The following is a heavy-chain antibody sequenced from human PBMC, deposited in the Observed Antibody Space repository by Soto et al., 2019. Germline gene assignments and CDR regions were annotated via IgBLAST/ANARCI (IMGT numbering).Heavy chain of an antibody. D-gene: IGHD2-2*01. Sequence: ASVKVSCKAAGYTFTSYGISWVRQAPGQGLEWMGWISAYNGNTNYAQKLQGRVTMTTDTSTSTAYMELRSLRSDDTAVYYCASSTPPLGYCSSTSCYAPLSFDYWGQGTLVTVSS. J-gene: IGHJ4*02. CDR1: GYTFTSYG. CDR3: ASSTPPLGYCSSTSCYAPLSFDY. V-gene: IGHV1-18*01. CDR2: ISAYNGNT.